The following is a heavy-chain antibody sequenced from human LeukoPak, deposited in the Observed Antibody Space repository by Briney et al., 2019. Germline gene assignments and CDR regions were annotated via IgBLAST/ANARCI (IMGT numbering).Heavy chain of an antibody. Sequence: GGSLRLSCAASGFTFSSYSMNWVRQAPGKGLEWVSSIRSSSSYIYYADSVKGRFTISRDNAKNSLYLQMSSLRAEDTAVYYCARDAGNSSGWNDFDYWGQGTLVTVSS. CDR2: IRSSSSYI. J-gene: IGHJ4*02. CDR3: ARDAGNSSGWNDFDY. D-gene: IGHD6-19*01. CDR1: GFTFSSYS. V-gene: IGHV3-21*01.